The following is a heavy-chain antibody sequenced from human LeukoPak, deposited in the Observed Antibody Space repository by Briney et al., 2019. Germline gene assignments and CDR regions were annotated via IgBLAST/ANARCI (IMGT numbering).Heavy chain of an antibody. CDR3: ARHGATPTGHYFDN. CDR1: GFSLSTSGVG. J-gene: IGHJ4*02. CDR2: IYWDDDR. D-gene: IGHD2-8*02. V-gene: IGHV2-5*02. Sequence: SGPTLVNPTQTLTLTCTFSGFSLSTSGVGVGWIRQPPGKALEWLALIYWDDDRRYSPSLKSRLTITKDTSKNQVVLTMTNMDPEDTATYYCARHGATPTGHYFDNWGQGTLVTVSS.